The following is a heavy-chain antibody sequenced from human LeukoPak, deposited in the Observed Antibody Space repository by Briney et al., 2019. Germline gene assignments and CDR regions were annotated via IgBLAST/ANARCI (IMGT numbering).Heavy chain of an antibody. Sequence: GGSLRLSCVASGFTFSSYGMHWVRQAPGKGLEWVAVISYDGSNKYYADSVKGRFTISRDNSKNTLYLQMNSLRAEDTAVYYCAKDPYYYGSGSYYLSDYWGQGTLVTVSS. D-gene: IGHD3-10*01. CDR3: AKDPYYYGSGSYYLSDY. CDR2: ISYDGSNK. V-gene: IGHV3-30*18. J-gene: IGHJ4*02. CDR1: GFTFSSYG.